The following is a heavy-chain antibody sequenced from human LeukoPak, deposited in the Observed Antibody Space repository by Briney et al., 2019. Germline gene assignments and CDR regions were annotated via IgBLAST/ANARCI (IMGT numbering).Heavy chain of an antibody. CDR2: IDRDGNIT. Sequence: GGSLRLSCAVSGLTFSSYWMLWVRQTPGKGLVWVSRIDRDGNITSYADSVKGRFTISRDNAKNTLYLQMNSLRAEDTAVYYCARENYSDSRSLDIWGQGTMVTVSS. CDR3: ARENYSDSRSLDI. V-gene: IGHV3-74*01. D-gene: IGHD3-22*01. J-gene: IGHJ3*02. CDR1: GLTFSSYW.